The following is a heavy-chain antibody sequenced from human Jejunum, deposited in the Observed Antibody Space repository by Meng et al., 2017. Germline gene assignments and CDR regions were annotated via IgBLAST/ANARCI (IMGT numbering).Heavy chain of an antibody. D-gene: IGHD3-22*01. CDR2: IYYSGTT. V-gene: IGHV4-31*01. Sequence: HVQPHESATVLGKSSLTLPLTSPFSCGLVSIGIYFWTWIRQHPGKGLEWIGNIYYSGTTNYNPSLKSLVTISVDTSKNQFSLKLNSVTAADTAVYYCARARGDGTGYYYFDYWGQGTLVTVSS. CDR1: CGLVSIGIYF. J-gene: IGHJ4*02. CDR3: ARARGDGTGYYYFDY.